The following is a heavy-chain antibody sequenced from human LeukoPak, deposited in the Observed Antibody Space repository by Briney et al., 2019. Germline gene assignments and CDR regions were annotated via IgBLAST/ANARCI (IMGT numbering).Heavy chain of an antibody. D-gene: IGHD1-26*01. CDR2: IYTSGST. V-gene: IGHV4-61*02. CDR1: GGSISSGSYY. Sequence: PSETLSLTCTVSGGSISSGSYYWSWIRQPAGKGLEWIGRIYTSGSTNYNPSLKSRVTISVDTAKNQVSLKLSSVTAADTAVYYCARGRGVGAIHYFDYWGRGTLVTVSS. J-gene: IGHJ4*02. CDR3: ARGRGVGAIHYFDY.